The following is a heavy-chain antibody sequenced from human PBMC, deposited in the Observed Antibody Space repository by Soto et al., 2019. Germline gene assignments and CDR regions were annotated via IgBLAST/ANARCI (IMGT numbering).Heavy chain of an antibody. J-gene: IGHJ5*02. V-gene: IGHV1-69*01. Sequence: QVRLVQSGAEVKKPGSSVKVSCKASGGTFSNYAITWLRLAPGQGLEWLGGIIPVFGTVNYAQKFQGRVTITADESTSTAYMELNRLRSEDTALSYCARDNPYTNSVGNWFDPWGQGTLVIVS. CDR3: ARDNPYTNSVGNWFDP. CDR1: GGTFSNYA. D-gene: IGHD6-13*01. CDR2: IIPVFGTV.